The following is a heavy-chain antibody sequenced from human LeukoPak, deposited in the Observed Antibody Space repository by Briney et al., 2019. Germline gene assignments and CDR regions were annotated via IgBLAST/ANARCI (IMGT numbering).Heavy chain of an antibody. CDR1: GFTFNIYA. Sequence: GGSLRLSCAASGFTFNIYAMGWVRQAPGKGLEWVSAISGSGGSTYYADSVRGRFAISRDNSKSTLYLQMNSLIAEDTAVYYCAKDAMFYYDGSGYYWDYWGQGTLVTGSS. J-gene: IGHJ4*02. V-gene: IGHV3-23*01. D-gene: IGHD3-22*01. CDR2: ISGSGGST. CDR3: AKDAMFYYDGSGYYWDY.